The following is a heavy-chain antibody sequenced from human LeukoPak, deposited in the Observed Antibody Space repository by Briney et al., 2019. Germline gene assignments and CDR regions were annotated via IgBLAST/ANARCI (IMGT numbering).Heavy chain of an antibody. CDR3: ASLVVPAASTYYYYYYMDV. J-gene: IGHJ6*03. CDR2: ISSSSSTI. V-gene: IGHV3-48*01. Sequence: GGSLRLSCAASGFTFSSYSMNWVRQAPGKGLEWVSYISSSSSTIYYADSVKGRFTISRDNAKNSLYLQMNSLRAEDTAVYYCASLVVPAASTYYYYYYMDVWGKGTTVTVSS. CDR1: GFTFSSYS. D-gene: IGHD2-2*01.